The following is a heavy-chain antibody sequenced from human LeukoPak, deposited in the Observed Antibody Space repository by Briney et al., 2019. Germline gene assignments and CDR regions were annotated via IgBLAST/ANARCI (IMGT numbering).Heavy chain of an antibody. CDR2: ISGSGSTI. J-gene: IGHJ4*02. CDR3: ARGRWLQKVGSDY. D-gene: IGHD5-24*01. V-gene: IGHV3-11*04. Sequence: GGSLRLSCAASGFTFIDYYMSSIRHAPGKRLEWVSYISGSGSTIYYADSVKGRFTISRDNAKNSLYLQMNSLRAEDTAVYYCARGRWLQKVGSDYWGQGTLVTVSS. CDR1: GFTFIDYY.